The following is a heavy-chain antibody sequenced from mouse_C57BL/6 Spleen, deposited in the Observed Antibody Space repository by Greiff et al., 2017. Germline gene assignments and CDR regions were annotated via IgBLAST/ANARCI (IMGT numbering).Heavy chain of an antibody. J-gene: IGHJ2*01. Sequence: QVQLQQPGAELVTPGASVKLSCKASGYTFTSYWMHWVQQRPGRGLEWLGRIDPNSGDTNYNEKFKSKDTLTVDTHARTAYMQLSSLTSEDSAVYYCERFGLRLARYWRQGSTLRVCS. CDR3: ERFGLRLARY. D-gene: IGHD1-1*01. CDR1: GYTFTSYW. V-gene: IGHV1-72*01. CDR2: IDPNSGDT.